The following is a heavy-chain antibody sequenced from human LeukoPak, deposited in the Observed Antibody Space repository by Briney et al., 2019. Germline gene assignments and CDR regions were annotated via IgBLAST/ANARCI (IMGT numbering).Heavy chain of an antibody. J-gene: IGHJ4*02. V-gene: IGHV3-48*01. CDR1: GFTFSSYS. D-gene: IGHD3-10*01. CDR3: ARSLWFGDSNLDY. Sequence: GGSLRLSCAASGFTFSSYSMNWVRQAPGKGLEWVSYISSSSSTIYYADSVKGRFTISRDNAKNSLYLQMNSLRAEDTAVYYCARSLWFGDSNLDYWGQGTLVTVSS. CDR2: ISSSSSTI.